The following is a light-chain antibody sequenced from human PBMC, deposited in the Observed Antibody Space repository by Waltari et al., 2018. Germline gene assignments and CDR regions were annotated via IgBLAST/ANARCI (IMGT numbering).Light chain of an antibody. CDR3: ISYTNSNTQV. CDR2: DVS. V-gene: IGLV2-14*01. CDR1: SSDVGGYNY. Sequence: QSALTQPASVSGSPGQSITISCTGTSSDVGGYNYVSWSQQHPGKAPQLMIYDVSNRPSGVSIRFPGSKSGNTASLTISGLQAEDEADYYCISYTNSNTQVFGGGTKLTVL. J-gene: IGLJ3*02.